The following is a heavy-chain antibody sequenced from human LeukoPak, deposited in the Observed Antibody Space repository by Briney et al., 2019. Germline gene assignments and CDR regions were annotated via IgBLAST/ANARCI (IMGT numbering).Heavy chain of an antibody. V-gene: IGHV4-39*01. CDR3: ARPRTSSSEGNWFDP. CDR1: GGSISSSSYY. CDR2: IYYSGST. D-gene: IGHD6-13*01. J-gene: IGHJ5*02. Sequence: SETLSLTCTVSGGSISSSSYYWGWIRQPPGKGLEWIGSIYYSGSTYYNPSLKSRVTMSVDTSKNQFSLKLSSVTAADTAVYYCARPRTSSSEGNWFDPWGQGTLVTVSS.